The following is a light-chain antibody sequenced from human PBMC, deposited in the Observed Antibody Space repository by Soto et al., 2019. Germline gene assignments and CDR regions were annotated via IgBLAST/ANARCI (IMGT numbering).Light chain of an antibody. J-gene: IGKJ5*01. V-gene: IGKV3-11*01. CDR2: DAS. Sequence: EIVLTQSPATLSLSAGERATLSCRASQRIVNYLAWYQQKPGQAPRLLIYDASNRATGIPAKFSGSGFGTDFTLTISSLEPDDSAVYYCQQRNSWPITFGQGTRLEIK. CDR1: QRIVNY. CDR3: QQRNSWPIT.